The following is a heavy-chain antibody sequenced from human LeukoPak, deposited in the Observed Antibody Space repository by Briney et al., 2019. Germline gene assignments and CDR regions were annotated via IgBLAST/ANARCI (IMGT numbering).Heavy chain of an antibody. CDR3: ASLRTYYYGSGSYFPASWFDP. V-gene: IGHV4-4*07. CDR2: IYTSGST. D-gene: IGHD3-10*01. J-gene: IGHJ5*02. Sequence: PSETLSLTCTVSGGSISSYYWSWIRQPAGKGLEWIGRIYTSGSTNYNPSLKSRVTMSVDTSKNQFSLKLSSVTAADTAVYYCASLRTYYYGSGSYFPASWFDPWAREPWSPSPQ. CDR1: GGSISSYY.